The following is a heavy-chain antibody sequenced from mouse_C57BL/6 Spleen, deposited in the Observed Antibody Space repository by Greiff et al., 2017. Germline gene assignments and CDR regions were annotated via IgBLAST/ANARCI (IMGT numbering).Heavy chain of an antibody. CDR1: GFTFSSYT. CDR3: ARHPLYGYAMDY. CDR2: ISGGGGNT. D-gene: IGHD1-1*01. J-gene: IGHJ4*01. Sequence: EVQRVESGGGLVKPGGSLKLSCAASGFTFSSYTMSWVRQTPEKRLEWVATISGGGGNTYYPDSVKGRFTIARDNAKNTLYLQMSSLRSEDTALDYCARHPLYGYAMDYWGQGTSVTVSS. V-gene: IGHV5-9*01.